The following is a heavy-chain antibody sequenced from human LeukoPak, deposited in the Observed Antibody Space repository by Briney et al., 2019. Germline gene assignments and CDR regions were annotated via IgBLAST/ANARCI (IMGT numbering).Heavy chain of an antibody. CDR3: ARGPTLTTDY. D-gene: IGHD4-11*01. CDR1: GGTVSSYYYH. J-gene: IGHJ4*02. V-gene: IGHV4-61*01. CDR2: IYSSGST. Sequence: SETLSLTCTVSGGTVSSYYYHWDWLPQPPGKRLEWIGYIYSSGSTNYNPSLKSRVTMSLDTSKNQFSLHLSSVTAADTAVYYCARGPTLTTDYWGQGTLVTVSS.